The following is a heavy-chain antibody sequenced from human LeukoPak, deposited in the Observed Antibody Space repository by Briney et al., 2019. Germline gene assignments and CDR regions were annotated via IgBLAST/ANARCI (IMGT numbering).Heavy chain of an antibody. V-gene: IGHV3-7*01. CDR3: ARDPGSSAFDS. J-gene: IGHJ4*02. D-gene: IGHD5/OR15-5a*01. Sequence: GGSLRLSCAASGVTFSSYWMTWVRQTPGKGLEFMANINQEGSVRNYVDSVKGRFTISRDNAEKSLHLQMNSLRADDTAVYYCARDPGSSAFDSWGQGTLVTVSS. CDR2: INQEGSVR. CDR1: GVTFSSYW.